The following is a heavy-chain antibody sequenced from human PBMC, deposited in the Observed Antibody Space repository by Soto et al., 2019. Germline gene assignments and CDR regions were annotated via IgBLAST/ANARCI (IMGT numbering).Heavy chain of an antibody. CDR1: GFTFDDYA. J-gene: IGHJ4*02. Sequence: EVQLVESGGGLVQPGRSLRLSCAASGFTFDDYAMHWVRQAPGKGLEWVSGISWNSGSIGYADSVQGRFTISRDNAKNSLYLEMNSLRAEDTALYYCAKDRGLVLFFFIVYWRQATLVTVSS. CDR3: AKDRGLVLFFFIVY. D-gene: IGHD6-19*01. V-gene: IGHV3-9*01. CDR2: ISWNSGSI.